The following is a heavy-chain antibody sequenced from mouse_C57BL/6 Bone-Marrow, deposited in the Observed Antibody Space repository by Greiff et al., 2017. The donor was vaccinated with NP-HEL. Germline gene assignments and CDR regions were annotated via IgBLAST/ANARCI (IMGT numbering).Heavy chain of an antibody. D-gene: IGHD2-4*01. CDR3: ARGRLRRYWYFDV. V-gene: IGHV1-52*01. Sequence: QVQLQQPGAELVRPGSSVKLSCKASGYTFTSYWMHWVKQRPIQGLEWIGNIDPSDSETHSNQKFKGKATLTVDKSSSTAYMQLSSLTSEDSAVYYCARGRLRRYWYFDVWGTGTTVTVSS. J-gene: IGHJ1*03. CDR2: IDPSDSET. CDR1: GYTFTSYW.